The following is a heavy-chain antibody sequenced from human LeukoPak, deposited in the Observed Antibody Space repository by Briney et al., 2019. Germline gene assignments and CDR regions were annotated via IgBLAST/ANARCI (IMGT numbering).Heavy chain of an antibody. J-gene: IGHJ4*02. CDR2: IKQDGSET. V-gene: IGHV3-7*01. Sequence: GGSLRLSCAASGSTFSTYWMSWVRQAPGKGLEWVANIKQDGSETFYVDSVKGRFTISRDNARNSVYLRMNSLRAEDTAVYYCARLMFLWPPIYFDYWGQGTLVTVSS. CDR1: GSTFSTYW. CDR3: ARLMFLWPPIYFDY. D-gene: IGHD2-8*01.